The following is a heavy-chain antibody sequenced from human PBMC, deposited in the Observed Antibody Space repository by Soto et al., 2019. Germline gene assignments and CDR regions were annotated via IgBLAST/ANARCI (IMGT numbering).Heavy chain of an antibody. Sequence: PGGSLRLSCEASGVVFTNFWMHWVRHVPGKGLVWVARIDTSGHSTNYAESVKGRFTISRDNAKNTVSLQMNSLRVEDTGVYYCAKDSWYFDLWSQGSQVTVSS. J-gene: IGHJ4*02. CDR1: GVVFTNFW. D-gene: IGHD6-13*01. V-gene: IGHV3-74*01. CDR3: AKDSWYFDL. CDR2: IDTSGHST.